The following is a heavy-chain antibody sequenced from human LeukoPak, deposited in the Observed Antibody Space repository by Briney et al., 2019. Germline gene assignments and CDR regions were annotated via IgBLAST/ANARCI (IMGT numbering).Heavy chain of an antibody. V-gene: IGHV1-2*02. CDR1: GYTFTGFY. CDR2: INPNNGGT. J-gene: IGHJ6*03. Sequence: GASVKVSCKASGYTFTGFYIYWVRQAPGQGLEWMGWINPNNGGTTYSQKFQGRVTMTRDTSISSAYMELSRLRSDDTAVYYCARDPHRSDYYMDVWGKGTTVTVSS. CDR3: ARDPHRSDYYMDV. D-gene: IGHD6-6*01.